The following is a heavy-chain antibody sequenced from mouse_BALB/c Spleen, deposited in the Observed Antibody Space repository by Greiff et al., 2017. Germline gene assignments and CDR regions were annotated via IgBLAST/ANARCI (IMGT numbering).Heavy chain of an antibody. CDR2: ISGGGST. V-gene: IGHV5-6-5*01. CDR3: ARDYGY. CDR1: GFTFSSYA. J-gene: IGHJ3*02. Sequence: DVKLVESGGGLVKPGGSLKLSCAASGFTFSSYAMSWVRQTPEKRLEWVASISGGGSTYYPDSVKGRFTISRDNARNILYLQMSSLRSEDTAMYYCARDYGYWGQGTLVTVSA.